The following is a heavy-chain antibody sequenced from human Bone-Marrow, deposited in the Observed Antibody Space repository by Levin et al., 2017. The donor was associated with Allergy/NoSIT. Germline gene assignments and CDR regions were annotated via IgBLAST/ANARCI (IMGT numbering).Heavy chain of an antibody. V-gene: IGHV4-59*01. Sequence: SETLSLTCTVSGGSLDTNYWSWVRQPPGKGLEWIGYIFYTGSNNPNPSLKSRLTMSVDTSNNQFSLRLTSVTAADTATYFCAKGAGDNSDYGMDVWGQGTTVIVSS. CDR3: AKGAGDNSDYGMDV. J-gene: IGHJ6*02. D-gene: IGHD2-21*02. CDR2: IFYTGSN. CDR1: GGSLDTNY.